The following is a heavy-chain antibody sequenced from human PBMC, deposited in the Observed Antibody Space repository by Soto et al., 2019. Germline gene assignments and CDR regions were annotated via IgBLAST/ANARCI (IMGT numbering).Heavy chain of an antibody. CDR1: GFTFSSYA. CDR3: AKARYYDSTGYLYYFDY. Sequence: EVQLLESGGGLVQPGGSLRLSCAASGFTFSSYAMSWVRQAPGKGLEWVSSISGSGGSTYYADSVKGRFTISRDNYKNTLYLQMNSLRAEDTAVYYCAKARYYDSTGYLYYFDYWGQGTLVTVSS. J-gene: IGHJ4*02. CDR2: ISGSGGST. D-gene: IGHD3-22*01. V-gene: IGHV3-23*01.